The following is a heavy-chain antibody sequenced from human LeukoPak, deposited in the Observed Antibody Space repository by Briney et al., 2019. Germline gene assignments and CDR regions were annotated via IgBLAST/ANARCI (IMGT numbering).Heavy chain of an antibody. V-gene: IGHV4-61*02. CDR2: IYTSGST. J-gene: IGHJ5*02. D-gene: IGHD3-9*01. Sequence: SETLSLTCTVSGGSISSCSYYWSWIRQPAGKGLEWIGRIYTSGSTNYNPSLNSRVTISVDTSKNQFSLKLSSVTAADTAVYYCARVYQDILTGFLWFDPWGQGTLVTVSS. CDR1: GGSISSCSYY. CDR3: ARVYQDILTGFLWFDP.